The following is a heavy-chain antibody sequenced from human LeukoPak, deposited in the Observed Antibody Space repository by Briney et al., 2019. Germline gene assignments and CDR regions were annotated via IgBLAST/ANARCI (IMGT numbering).Heavy chain of an antibody. Sequence: GGSLRLSCAASGFTFSSYAMSWVRQAPGKGLEWVSTISGSGGSTYYADSVKGRFTISRDNSKNTLYLQMNSLRAEDTAVYYRADYYYDSSGYYYPFGYWGQGTLVTVSS. CDR3: ADYYYDSSGYYYPFGY. V-gene: IGHV3-23*01. J-gene: IGHJ4*02. CDR2: ISGSGGST. CDR1: GFTFSSYA. D-gene: IGHD3-22*01.